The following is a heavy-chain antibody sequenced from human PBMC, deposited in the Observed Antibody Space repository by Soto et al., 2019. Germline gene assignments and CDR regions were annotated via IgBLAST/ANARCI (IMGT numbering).Heavy chain of an antibody. CDR3: AHSRAARLGYYCYGMVV. J-gene: IGHJ6*02. CDR1: EVSLSTSGVG. CDR2: IYWNDDK. V-gene: IGHV2-5*01. D-gene: IGHD6-6*01. Sequence: PAQTLTLTSIFSEVSLSTSGVGVGWIRHPPGKALEWLALIYWNDDKRYSPSLKSRLTITKDTSKNQVVLTMTNMDPVDTATYYCAHSRAARLGYYCYGMVVWGQGTTVTVS.